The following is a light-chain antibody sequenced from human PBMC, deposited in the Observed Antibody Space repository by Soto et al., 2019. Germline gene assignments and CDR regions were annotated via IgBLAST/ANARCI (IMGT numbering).Light chain of an antibody. J-gene: IGKJ5*01. CDR1: QSVRSSH. V-gene: IGKV3-20*01. CDR3: QQYGSTPLT. CDR2: SAS. Sequence: EIVLTQSPGTLSLSPGERATLSCRASQSVRSSHLAWYHQKPGQAPRLLIYSASSRATGIPDRFSGSGSGTDFTLTISRLEPEDFAVYYCQQYGSTPLTFGQGTRLEIK.